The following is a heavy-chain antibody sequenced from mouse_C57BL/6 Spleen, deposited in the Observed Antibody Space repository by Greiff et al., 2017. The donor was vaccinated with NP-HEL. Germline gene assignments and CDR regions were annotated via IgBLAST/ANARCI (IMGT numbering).Heavy chain of an antibody. CDR2: IDPEDGDT. Sequence: VQLQQSGAELVRPGASVKLSCTASGFNIKDYYMHWVKQRPEQGLEWIGRIDPEDGDTEYAPKFQGKATMTADTSSNIAYLQLSSLTSEDTAVYYCTLYYGNGFDVWGTGTTVTVSS. V-gene: IGHV14-1*01. J-gene: IGHJ1*03. CDR1: GFNIKDYY. D-gene: IGHD2-1*01. CDR3: TLYYGNGFDV.